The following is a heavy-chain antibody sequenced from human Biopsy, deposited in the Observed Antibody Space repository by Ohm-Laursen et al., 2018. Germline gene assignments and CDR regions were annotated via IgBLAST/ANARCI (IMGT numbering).Heavy chain of an antibody. D-gene: IGHD1-26*01. Sequence: SLRLPCAASGFTFSASAVHWVRQAPGKGLEWVAIIWYDGSSEYYADSVKGRFTISRDNSKNTVYLQMNSLRVEDTAVYYCARDPIVGSKADGMDVWGQGTTVTVSS. CDR2: IWYDGSSE. J-gene: IGHJ6*02. CDR1: GFTFSASA. V-gene: IGHV3-33*08. CDR3: ARDPIVGSKADGMDV.